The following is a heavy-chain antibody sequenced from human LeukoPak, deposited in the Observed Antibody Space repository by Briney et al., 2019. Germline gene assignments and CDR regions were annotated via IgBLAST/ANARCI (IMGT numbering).Heavy chain of an antibody. CDR1: GYTFNNYA. J-gene: IGHJ5*02. CDR2: INPSGGST. V-gene: IGHV1-46*02. CDR3: ARVSRFNGPNWFDP. D-gene: IGHD2-2*01. Sequence: GASVKVSCKASGYTFNNYAISWVRQAPGQGLEWMGIINPSGGSTSYAQKFQGRVTMTRDTSTSTVCMELSSLRSEDTAVYYCARVSRFNGPNWFDPWGQGTLVTVSS.